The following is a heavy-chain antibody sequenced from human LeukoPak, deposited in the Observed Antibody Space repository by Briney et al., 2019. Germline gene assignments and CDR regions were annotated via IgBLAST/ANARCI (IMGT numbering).Heavy chain of an antibody. Sequence: GGPLRLSCAASGFTFSSYGMSWVRQAPGKGLEWVSAISGSGGSTYYADSVKGRATISRDNAKNSLYLQMNSLRAEDTAVYYCARPAYCGGNCYYFPDYWGQGTLVTVSS. CDR3: ARPAYCGGNCYYFPDY. CDR1: GFTFSSYG. J-gene: IGHJ4*02. V-gene: IGHV3-23*01. D-gene: IGHD2-21*02. CDR2: ISGSGGST.